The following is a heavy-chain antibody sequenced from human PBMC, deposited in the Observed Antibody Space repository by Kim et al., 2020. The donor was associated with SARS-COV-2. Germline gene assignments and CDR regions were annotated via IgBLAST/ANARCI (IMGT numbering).Heavy chain of an antibody. D-gene: IGHD6-6*01. CDR3: PRGPKSRSNY. J-gene: IGHJ4*02. CDR1: GGSFSGYY. CDR2: INHSGSI. V-gene: IGHV4-34*01. Sequence: SETLSLTCAVYGGSFSGYYWSWIRQPPGKGLEWIGEINHSGSINYNPSLKSRAPISVDTSKNQFSLKLTSVTAADTAVYYCPRGPKSRSNYWSQGTLVT.